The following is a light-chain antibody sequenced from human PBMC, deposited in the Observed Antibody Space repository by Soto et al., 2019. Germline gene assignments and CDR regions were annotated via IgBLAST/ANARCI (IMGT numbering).Light chain of an antibody. V-gene: IGKV1-5*03. CDR1: QSISVW. CDR2: KAS. CDR3: QQYHIYSGT. J-gene: IGKJ1*01. Sequence: DIQMTQSPSTLSASVGDRVTITCRASQSISVWLAWFQQRPGKPPNLLIYKASTLASGVPSRFSGSGSGTELTLTINSLQPDDFATYYCQQYHIYSGTFGQGTKVDIK.